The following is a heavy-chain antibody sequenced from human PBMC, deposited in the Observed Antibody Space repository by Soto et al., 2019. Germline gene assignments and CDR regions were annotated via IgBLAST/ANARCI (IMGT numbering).Heavy chain of an antibody. D-gene: IGHD3-3*01. Sequence: ASVKVSCKASGYTFTSYAMHWVRQAPGQRLEWMGWINAGNGNTKYSQKFQGRVTITRDTSASTAYMELSSLRSEDTAVYYCAAGAYDFWSGYYPDPWGQGTLVTVSS. CDR1: GYTFTSYA. CDR2: INAGNGNT. V-gene: IGHV1-3*01. J-gene: IGHJ5*02. CDR3: AAGAYDFWSGYYPDP.